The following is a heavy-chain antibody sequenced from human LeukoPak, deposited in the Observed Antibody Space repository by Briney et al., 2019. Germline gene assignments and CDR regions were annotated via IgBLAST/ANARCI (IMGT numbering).Heavy chain of an antibody. D-gene: IGHD3-16*02. CDR2: IYSGGST. V-gene: IGHV3-53*01. CDR3: AKDVVWGSYRYSDY. Sequence: GGSLRLSCAASGFTVSNNYMSWVRQAPGKGLEWVSIIYSGGSTYYADSVKGRFTISRDNSKNTLYLQMNSLRAEDTAVYYCAKDVVWGSYRYSDYWGQGTLVTVSS. CDR1: GFTVSNNY. J-gene: IGHJ4*02.